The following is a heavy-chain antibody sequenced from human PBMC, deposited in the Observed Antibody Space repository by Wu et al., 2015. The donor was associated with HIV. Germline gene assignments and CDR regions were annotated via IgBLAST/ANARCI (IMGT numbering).Heavy chain of an antibody. V-gene: IGHV1-2*02. J-gene: IGHJ3*02. CDR2: INPNNGGT. CDR1: GYSFTGYF. D-gene: IGHD2-2*01. CDR3: ARVFVVVPAGFSGEFTAFDI. Sequence: QVQLVQSGAELKKPGASVKVSCKASGYSFTGYFVHWVRQAPGLGLEWMGSINPNNGGTNYAQKFRGRVTMTRDTSINTVYMELSRLRSDDTAVYYCARVFVVVPAGFSGEFTAFDIWGQGTMVAVSS.